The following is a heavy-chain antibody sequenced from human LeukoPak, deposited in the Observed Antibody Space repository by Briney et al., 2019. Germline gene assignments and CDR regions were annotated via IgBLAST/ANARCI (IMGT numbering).Heavy chain of an antibody. J-gene: IGHJ5*02. D-gene: IGHD3-16*01. CDR1: GYTFISYD. V-gene: IGHV1-8*01. CDR3: ARVLRGGDRFDP. CDR2: MNPKSGDT. Sequence: ASVKVSSKASGYTFISYDTNWVRQAPGQGLEWMGWMNPKSGDTGYAQKFQGRVTITRNTSLITAYMELSSLRSKDTAVYYCARVLRGGDRFDPWGQGALVTVSS.